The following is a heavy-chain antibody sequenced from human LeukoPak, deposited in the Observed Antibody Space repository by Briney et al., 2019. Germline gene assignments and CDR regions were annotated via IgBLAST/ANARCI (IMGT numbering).Heavy chain of an antibody. J-gene: IGHJ3*02. CDR1: GFSFSNNY. D-gene: IGHD4-17*01. Sequence: PGGSLRLSCAVSGFSFSNNYMNWVRQAPGKGLEWVSSISSSSSYIYYADSVKGRFTISRDNAKNSLYLQMNSLRAEDTAVYYCAREDYGDYDAFDIWGQGTMVTVSS. CDR2: ISSSSSYI. V-gene: IGHV3-21*01. CDR3: AREDYGDYDAFDI.